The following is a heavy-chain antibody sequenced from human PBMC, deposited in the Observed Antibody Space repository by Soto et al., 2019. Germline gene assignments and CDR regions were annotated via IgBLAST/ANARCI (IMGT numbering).Heavy chain of an antibody. CDR2: INPNSGDT. J-gene: IGHJ4*02. V-gene: IGHV1-2*02. Sequence: QVQLVQSGAEVKKPGASVKVSCKASGYTFTGYYIHWVRQAPGQGLEWLGWINPNSGDTNYAQKFQGRVTMTTDPSIIVVYMELNRLRSDDTAVYYCARLGGNDYYGSGMDYWGQGTLVTVSS. CDR1: GYTFTGYY. CDR3: ARLGGNDYYGSGMDY. D-gene: IGHD3-10*01.